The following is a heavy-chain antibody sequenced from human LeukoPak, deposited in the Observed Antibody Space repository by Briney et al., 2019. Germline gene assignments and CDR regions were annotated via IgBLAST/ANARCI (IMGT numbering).Heavy chain of an antibody. D-gene: IGHD3-10*01. CDR2: IKSKTGSGTT. J-gene: IGHJ6*02. CDR3: TTGPFDYYGSASYLANGMDV. Sequence: PGGSLRLSCAASGFTFSNAWMSWVRQAPGKGLEWVCRIKSKTGSGTTDYTAPVKGRFTISRDDSKNTLYLQMNSLKTEDTAVYYCTTGPFDYYGSASYLANGMDVWGQGTTVTVSS. CDR1: GFTFSNAW. V-gene: IGHV3-15*01.